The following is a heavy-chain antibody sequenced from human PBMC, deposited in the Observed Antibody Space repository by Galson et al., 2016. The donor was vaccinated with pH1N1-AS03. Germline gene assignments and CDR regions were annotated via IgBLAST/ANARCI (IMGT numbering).Heavy chain of an antibody. D-gene: IGHD2-8*01. CDR1: GASITGYY. CDR3: AREATHCTTNTCRVDLDS. CDR2: IHYSGTT. Sequence: ETLSLTCTVSGASITGYYCTWIRQPPGKGLEWIGYIHYSGTTNYNPSLESRITMSIDTSNNRFSLKLSAVTAEDTAVYYCAREATHCTTNTCRVDLDSWGQGTLVTVSS. J-gene: IGHJ4*02. V-gene: IGHV4-59*01.